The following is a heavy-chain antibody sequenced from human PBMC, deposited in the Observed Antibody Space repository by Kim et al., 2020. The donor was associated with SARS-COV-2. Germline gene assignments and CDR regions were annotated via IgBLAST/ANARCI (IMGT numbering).Heavy chain of an antibody. CDR2: ISSSSSYI. Sequence: GGSLRLSCAASGFTFSSYSMNWVRQAPGKGLEWVSSISSSSSYIYYADSVKGRFTISRDNAKNSLYLQMNSLRAEDTAVYYCARELEGFDIYGMDVWGQGTTVTVSS. CDR3: ARELEGFDIYGMDV. V-gene: IGHV3-21*01. CDR1: GFTFSSYS. D-gene: IGHD3-10*01. J-gene: IGHJ6*02.